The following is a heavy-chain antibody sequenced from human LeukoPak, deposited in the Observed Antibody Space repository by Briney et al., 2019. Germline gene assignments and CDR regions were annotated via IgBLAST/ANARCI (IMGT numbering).Heavy chain of an antibody. CDR3: ARHSVHYDILTGSSVYYYGMDV. D-gene: IGHD3-9*01. CDR2: IIPIFGTA. V-gene: IGHV1-69*13. Sequence: SVKVSCKASGGTFSSYAISWVRQAPGQGLEWMGGIIPIFGTANYAQKFQGRVTITADESTSTAYMELSSLRSEDTAVYYCARHSVHYDILTGSSVYYYGMDVWGQGTTVTVSS. J-gene: IGHJ6*02. CDR1: GGTFSSYA.